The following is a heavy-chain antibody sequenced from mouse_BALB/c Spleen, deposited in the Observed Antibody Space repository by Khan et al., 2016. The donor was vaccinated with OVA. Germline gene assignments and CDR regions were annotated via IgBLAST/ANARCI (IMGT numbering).Heavy chain of an antibody. Sequence: VQLQQSGPGLVKPSQSLSLTCTVTGYSITSGYGWNWIRQFPGNKLEWMGYISYSGSTNYNPSLKSRISITPDTSKNQFFLQLNSVTTEDTATYYWARTARIKYWGQGTTLTVSS. CDR1: GYSITSGYG. CDR3: ARTARIKY. D-gene: IGHD1-2*01. CDR2: ISYSGST. V-gene: IGHV3-2*02. J-gene: IGHJ2*01.